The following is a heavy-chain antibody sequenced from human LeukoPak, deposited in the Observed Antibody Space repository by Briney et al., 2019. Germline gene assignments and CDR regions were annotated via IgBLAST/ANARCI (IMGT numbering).Heavy chain of an antibody. J-gene: IGHJ4*02. CDR1: GFTFSNHE. CDR3: ARDSNYAVCGDYRGAGIDY. D-gene: IGHD4-17*01. V-gene: IGHV3-11*06. CDR2: ISSSSSYT. Sequence: PGGSQTLFCAASGFTFSNHEMNWVRQAPGKGLEWVSCISSSSSYTNYADSVKGRFTISRDNAKNSLYLQMNSLRADDTAVYYCARDSNYAVCGDYRGAGIDYWGQGTLVTVSS.